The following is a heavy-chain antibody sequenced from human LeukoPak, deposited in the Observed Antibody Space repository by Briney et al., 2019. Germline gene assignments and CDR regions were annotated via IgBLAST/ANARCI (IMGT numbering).Heavy chain of an antibody. CDR1: GGSFGAYC. J-gene: IGHJ3*01. V-gene: IGHV4-34*01. CDR3: ARGRQWLPSPDAFDV. CDR2: VNHSGST. D-gene: IGHD5-12*01. Sequence: PSETLSLTCTVYGGSFGAYCWSWIRQPSGKGLEWIGEVNHSGSTDYNPSLKSRVTISLDTSKKQFSLRVSSVTATDTAVYYCARGRQWLPSPDAFDVWGQGTMVTVSS.